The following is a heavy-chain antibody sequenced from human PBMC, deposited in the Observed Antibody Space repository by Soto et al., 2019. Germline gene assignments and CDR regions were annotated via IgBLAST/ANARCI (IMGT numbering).Heavy chain of an antibody. CDR2: IYHSGST. D-gene: IGHD2-21*01. J-gene: IGHJ5*02. V-gene: IGHV4-31*03. CDR3: ARDGAGAYGLGWFDP. Sequence: QVQLQESGPGLVKPSQTLSLTCTVSGDSISRGGYYWNWLRQHPRKGLEWIGYIYHSGSTIYNPSLTSRGTTSXAXAXXRLSLELSNVTAADTAVYYCARDGAGAYGLGWFDPWGQGILVTVSS. CDR1: GDSISRGGYY.